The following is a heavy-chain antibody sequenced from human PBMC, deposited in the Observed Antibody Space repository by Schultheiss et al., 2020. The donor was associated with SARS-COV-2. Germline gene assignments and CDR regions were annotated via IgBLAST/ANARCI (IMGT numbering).Heavy chain of an antibody. V-gene: IGHV3-33*05. CDR2: ISYDGSNK. D-gene: IGHD6-13*01. Sequence: GGSLRLSCAASGFTFSSYGMHWVRQAPGKGLEWVAVISYDGSNKYYADSVKGRFTISRDNSKNTLYLQMNSLRAEDTAVYYCAKDPYSSSWSGSGYWGQGTLVTVSS. CDR1: GFTFSSYG. CDR3: AKDPYSSSWSGSGY. J-gene: IGHJ4*02.